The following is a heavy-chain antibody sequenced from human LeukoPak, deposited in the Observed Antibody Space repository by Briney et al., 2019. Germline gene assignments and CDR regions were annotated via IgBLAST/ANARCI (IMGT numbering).Heavy chain of an antibody. J-gene: IGHJ4*02. CDR1: GFTFSSYG. D-gene: IGHD3-22*01. CDR2: IRYDGSNK. CDR3: AKDSNSFDSRTFDY. V-gene: IGHV3-30*02. Sequence: GGSLRLSCAASGFTFSSYGMHWVRQAPGKGLEWVAFIRYDGSNKYYADSVKGRFTISRDNSKNTLYLQMNSLRAEDTAVYYCAKDSNSFDSRTFDYWGQGTLVTVSS.